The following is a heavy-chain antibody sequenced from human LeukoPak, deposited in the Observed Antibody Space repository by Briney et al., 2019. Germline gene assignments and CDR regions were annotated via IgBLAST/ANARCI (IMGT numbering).Heavy chain of an antibody. CDR1: GFTFDDYA. Sequence: GGSLRLSCAASGFTFDDYAMHWVRQAPGKGLEWVSGISWNSGSIGYADSVKGRFTISRDNAKNSLYLQMNSLRAEDMALYYCAKGAVSTAMVYYLDYWGQGTLVTVSS. CDR2: ISWNSGSI. J-gene: IGHJ4*02. CDR3: AKGAVSTAMVYYLDY. V-gene: IGHV3-9*03. D-gene: IGHD5-18*01.